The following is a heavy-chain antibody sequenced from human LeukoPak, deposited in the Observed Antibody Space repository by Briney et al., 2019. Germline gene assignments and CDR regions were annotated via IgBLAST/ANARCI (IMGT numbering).Heavy chain of an antibody. V-gene: IGHV1-2*02. CDR3: ARAIGSSYGLFDY. D-gene: IGHD5-18*01. Sequence: ASVKVSCKASGYTFTSYDINWVRQATGQGLEWMGWMNPNSGGTNYAQKFQGRVTMTRDTSISTAYMELSRLRSDDTAVYYCARAIGSSYGLFDYWGQGTLVTVSS. CDR1: GYTFTSYD. J-gene: IGHJ4*02. CDR2: MNPNSGGT.